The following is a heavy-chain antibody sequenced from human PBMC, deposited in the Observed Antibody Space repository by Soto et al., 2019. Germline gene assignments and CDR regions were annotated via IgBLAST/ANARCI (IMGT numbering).Heavy chain of an antibody. CDR1: GGSISSSSYY. D-gene: IGHD1-26*01. Sequence: PSETLSLTCTVSGGSISSSSYYWGWIRQPPGKGLEWIGSIYYSGSTYYNPSLKSRVTISVDTSKNQFSLKLSSVTAADTAVYYCASIFCGSSPLCDYWGQGTLVTVSS. CDR2: IYYSGST. CDR3: ASIFCGSSPLCDY. J-gene: IGHJ4*02. V-gene: IGHV4-39*01.